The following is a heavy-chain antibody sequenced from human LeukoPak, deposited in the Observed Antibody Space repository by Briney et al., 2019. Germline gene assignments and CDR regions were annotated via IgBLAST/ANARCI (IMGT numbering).Heavy chain of an antibody. V-gene: IGHV3-30-3*01. D-gene: IGHD5-24*01. CDR3: ARASRDGYNIRY. J-gene: IGHJ4*02. Sequence: PGGSLRLSCAASGFTFSSYAMHWVRQAPGKGLEWVAVISYDGSNKYYADSVKGRFTISRDNSKNTLYLQMNSLRAEDTAVCYCARASRDGYNIRYWGQGTLVTVSS. CDR1: GFTFSSYA. CDR2: ISYDGSNK.